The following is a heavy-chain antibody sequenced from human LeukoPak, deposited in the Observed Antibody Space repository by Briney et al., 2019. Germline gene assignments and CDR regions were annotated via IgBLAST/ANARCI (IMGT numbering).Heavy chain of an antibody. CDR2: INPSGGST. D-gene: IGHD4-11*01. Sequence: ASVKVSCKASGYTFTSYYMHWVRQAPGQGLEWMGIINPSGGSTSYAQKFQGRVTMTRDTSTSTVYMELSSLRYEDTAVYYCARDKDYSESGLLGYYYYYMDVWGEGTTVTVSS. CDR3: ARDKDYSESGLLGYYYYYMDV. CDR1: GYTFTSYY. J-gene: IGHJ6*03. V-gene: IGHV1-46*01.